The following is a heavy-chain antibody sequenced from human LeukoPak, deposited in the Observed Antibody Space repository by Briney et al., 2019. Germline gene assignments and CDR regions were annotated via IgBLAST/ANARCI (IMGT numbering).Heavy chain of an antibody. CDR2: IYYSGST. Sequence: SETLSLTCTVSGGSISSYSWSWIRQPPGKGLEWIGYIYYSGSTNYNPSLKSRVTISVDTSKNQFSLKLSSVTAADTAVYYCARLVWLGESPGSWFDSWGQGTLVTVSS. D-gene: IGHD3-10*01. J-gene: IGHJ5*01. CDR1: GGSISSYS. CDR3: ARLVWLGESPGSWFDS. V-gene: IGHV4-59*01.